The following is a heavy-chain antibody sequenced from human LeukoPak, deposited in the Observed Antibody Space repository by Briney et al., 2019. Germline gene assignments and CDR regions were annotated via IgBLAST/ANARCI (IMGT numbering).Heavy chain of an antibody. D-gene: IGHD6-13*01. CDR2: IYYSGST. CDR3: ARSGAAAGTIDYYYYYGMNV. J-gene: IGHJ6*02. V-gene: IGHV4-59*08. Sequence: SETLSLTCTVSGGSISSYYWSWIRQPPGKGLEWIGYIYYSGSTNYNPSLKSRVTISVDTSKNQFSLKLSSVTAADTAVYYCARSGAAAGTIDYYYYYGMNVWGQGTTVTVSS. CDR1: GGSISSYY.